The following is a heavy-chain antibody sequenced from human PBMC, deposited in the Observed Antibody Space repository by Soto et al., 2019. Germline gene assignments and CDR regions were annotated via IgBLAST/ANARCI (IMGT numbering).Heavy chain of an antibody. D-gene: IGHD2-21*01. Sequence: GGSLRLSCAASGFTFSSYAMSWVRQAPGKGLEWVAVVSGRGDSTYYADSVRGRFTISRDNSKNTLYLQMNSLRAEDTAVYYCAKDVHLVVVRYFDYWGQGTLVTVSS. CDR2: VSGRGDST. V-gene: IGHV3-23*01. CDR1: GFTFSSYA. J-gene: IGHJ4*02. CDR3: AKDVHLVVVRYFDY.